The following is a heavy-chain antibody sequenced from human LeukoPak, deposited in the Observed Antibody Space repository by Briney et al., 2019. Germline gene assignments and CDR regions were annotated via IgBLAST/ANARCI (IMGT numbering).Heavy chain of an antibody. CDR3: ARGRTSNSSGWYGGFFDY. D-gene: IGHD6-19*01. J-gene: IGHJ4*02. CDR2: ISSSGSTI. CDR1: GFTFNSYE. V-gene: IGHV3-48*03. Sequence: GGSLRLSCAASGFTFNSYEMNWVRQAPGKGLEWVSYISSSGSTIYYADSVKGRFTISRDNAKNSLYLQMNSLRAEDTAVYYCARGRTSNSSGWYGGFFDYWGQGTLVTVSS.